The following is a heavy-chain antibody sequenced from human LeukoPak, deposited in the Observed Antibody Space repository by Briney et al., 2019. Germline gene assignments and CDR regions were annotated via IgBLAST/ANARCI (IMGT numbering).Heavy chain of an antibody. D-gene: IGHD3-16*01. Sequence: GGSLRLSCAASGFTFSSYSMNWVRQAPGKGLEWVSSISSSCSYIYYADSVKGRFTISRDNAKNSLYLQMNSLRAEDTAVYYCARDWGYYYYYGMDVWGQGTTVTVSS. J-gene: IGHJ6*02. CDR3: ARDWGYYYYYGMDV. V-gene: IGHV3-21*01. CDR2: ISSSCSYI. CDR1: GFTFSSYS.